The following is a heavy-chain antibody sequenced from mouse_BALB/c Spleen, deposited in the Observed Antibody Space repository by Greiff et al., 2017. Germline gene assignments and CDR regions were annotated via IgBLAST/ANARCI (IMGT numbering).Heavy chain of an antibody. D-gene: IGHD3-2*01. CDR2: ISYSGST. CDR1: GDSITSGY. V-gene: IGHV3-8*02. CDR3: AREGRQLGLPPWFAY. J-gene: IGHJ3*01. Sequence: EVKLMESGPSLVKPSQTLSLTCSVTGDSITSGYWNWIRKFPGNKLEYMGYISYSGSTYYNPSLKSRISITRDTSKNQYYLQLNSVTTEDTATYYCAREGRQLGLPPWFAYWGQGTLVTVSA.